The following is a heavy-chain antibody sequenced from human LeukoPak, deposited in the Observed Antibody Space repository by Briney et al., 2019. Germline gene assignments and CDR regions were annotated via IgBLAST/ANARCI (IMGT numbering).Heavy chain of an antibody. J-gene: IGHJ4*02. CDR3: ARSSRDGYNPDY. CDR1: GFTFSSYA. D-gene: IGHD5-24*01. V-gene: IGHV3-30-3*01. CDR2: ISYDGCNK. Sequence: GGSLRLSCAASGFTFSSYAMHWVRQAPGKGLEWVAVISYDGCNKYYADSVKGRFTISRDNSKNTLYLQMNSLRAEDTAVYYCARSSRDGYNPDYRGQGTLVTVSS.